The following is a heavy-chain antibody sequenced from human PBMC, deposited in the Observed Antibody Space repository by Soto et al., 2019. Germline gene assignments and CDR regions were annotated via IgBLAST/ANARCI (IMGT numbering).Heavy chain of an antibody. CDR1: GFTFSGSA. J-gene: IGHJ6*02. D-gene: IGHD6-19*01. CDR3: TGSIAVASIYYYYYGMDV. Sequence: GGSLRLSCAASGFTFSGSAMHWVRQASGKGLEWVGRIRSKANSYATAYAASVKGRFTISRDDSKNTAYLQMNSLKTEDTAVYYCTGSIAVASIYYYYYGMDVWGQGTTVTVSS. CDR2: IRSKANSYAT. V-gene: IGHV3-73*01.